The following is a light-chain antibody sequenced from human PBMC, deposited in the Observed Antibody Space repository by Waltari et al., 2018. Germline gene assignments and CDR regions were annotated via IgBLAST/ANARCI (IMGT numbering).Light chain of an antibody. CDR1: SSAVGGYNY. CDR2: DVS. Sequence: QSALTQPPSASGSPRQSVTIPCTGTSSAVGGYNYVSWYQHHPGKAPKLMLTDVSKRPSGVPDRFSGSKSGNTASLTISGLQADDEADYYCLSYAGNDGYFFGTGTRVTVL. V-gene: IGLV2-8*01. CDR3: LSYAGNDGYF. J-gene: IGLJ1*01.